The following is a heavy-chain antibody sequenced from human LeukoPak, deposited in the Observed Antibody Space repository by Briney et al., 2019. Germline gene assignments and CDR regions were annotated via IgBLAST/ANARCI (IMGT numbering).Heavy chain of an antibody. J-gene: IGHJ6*02. V-gene: IGHV4-4*07. Sequence: SSETLSLTCAVYGGSFSGYYWSWIRQPAGKGLEWIGRIYTSGSTNYNPSLKSRVTMSVDTSKNQFSLKLSSVTAADTAVYYCARDGRVVPAAMLVDYYYGMDVWGQGTTVTVSS. CDR3: ARDGRVVPAAMLVDYYYGMDV. D-gene: IGHD2-2*01. CDR1: GGSFSGYY. CDR2: IYTSGST.